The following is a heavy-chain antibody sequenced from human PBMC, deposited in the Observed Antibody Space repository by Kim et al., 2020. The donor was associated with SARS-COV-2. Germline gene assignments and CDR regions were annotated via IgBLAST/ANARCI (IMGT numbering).Heavy chain of an antibody. CDR3: ARDLEPYYYDSSPLGI. CDR2: ISSSSSTI. D-gene: IGHD3-22*01. Sequence: GGSLRLSCAASGFTFSSYSMNWVRQAPGKGLEWVSYISSSSSTIYYADSVKGRFTISRDNAKNSLYLQMNSLRDEDTAVYYCARDLEPYYYDSSPLGIWGQGALVTVSS. J-gene: IGHJ4*02. V-gene: IGHV3-48*02. CDR1: GFTFSSYS.